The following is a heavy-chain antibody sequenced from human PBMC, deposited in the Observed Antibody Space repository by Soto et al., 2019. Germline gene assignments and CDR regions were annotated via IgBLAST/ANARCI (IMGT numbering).Heavy chain of an antibody. J-gene: IGHJ4*02. V-gene: IGHV3-21*01. D-gene: IGHD5-18*01. CDR2: ISSSSSYI. CDR1: GFTFSSYS. CDR3: ARDQPGYSYGYGLGY. Sequence: EVQLVESGGGLVKPGGSLRLSCAASGFTFSSYSMNWVRQAPGKGLEWVSSISSSSSYIYYADSVKGRFTISRDNAKNSLSLQMNGLRAEDTAVYYCARDQPGYSYGYGLGYWGQGTLVTVSS.